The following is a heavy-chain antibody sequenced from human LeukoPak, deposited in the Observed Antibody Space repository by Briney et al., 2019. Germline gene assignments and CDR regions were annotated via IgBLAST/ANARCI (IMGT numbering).Heavy chain of an antibody. CDR1: GFTFSSYG. CDR3: AKSWFGELLLGDY. J-gene: IGHJ4*02. CDR2: ISGSGGST. V-gene: IGHV3-23*01. D-gene: IGHD3-10*01. Sequence: GGSLRLSCAASGFTFSSYGMSWVRQAPGKGLEWVSAISGSGGSTYYADSVKGRFTISRDNSKNTLYLQMNSLRAEDTAVYYCAKSWFGELLLGDYWGQGTLVTVSS.